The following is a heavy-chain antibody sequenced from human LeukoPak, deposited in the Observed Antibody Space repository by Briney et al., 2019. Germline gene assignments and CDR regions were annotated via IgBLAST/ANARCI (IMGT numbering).Heavy chain of an antibody. CDR1: GFTFSSYS. J-gene: IGHJ4*02. CDR3: AKASIAARPRYFDY. D-gene: IGHD6-6*01. CDR2: ISSSSSYI. V-gene: IGHV3-21*04. Sequence: GGSLRLSCAASGFTFSSYSMNWVRQAPGKGLEWVSSISSSSSYIYYADSVKGRFTISRDNSKNTLYLQMNSLRAEDTAVYYCAKASIAARPRYFDYWGQGTLVTVSS.